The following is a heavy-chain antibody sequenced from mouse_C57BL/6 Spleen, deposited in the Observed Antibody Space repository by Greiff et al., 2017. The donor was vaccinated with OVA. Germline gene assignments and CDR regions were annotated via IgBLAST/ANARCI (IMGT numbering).Heavy chain of an antibody. CDR1: GYTFTSYW. CDR2: IDPSDSET. D-gene: IGHD1-1*01. J-gene: IGHJ1*03. CDR3: AREGATVVENWYFDV. Sequence: VQLQQPGAELVRPGSSVKLSCKASGYTFTSYWMHWVKQRPIQGLEWIGNIDPSDSETHYNQKFKDKATLTVDKSSSTAYMQLSSLTSEDSAVYDCAREGATVVENWYFDVWGTGTTVTVSS. V-gene: IGHV1-52*01.